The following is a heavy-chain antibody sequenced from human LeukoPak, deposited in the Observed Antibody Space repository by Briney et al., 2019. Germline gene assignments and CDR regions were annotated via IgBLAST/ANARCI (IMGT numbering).Heavy chain of an antibody. V-gene: IGHV3-30*02. D-gene: IGHD5-24*01. CDR3: AREGENGHNLDY. Sequence: GGSLRLSCAASGFTFSSYGMHWVRQAPGKGLEWVAFIRYDGSNKYYADSVKGRFTISRDNSKNTLYLQMNSLRAEDTAVYYCAREGENGHNLDYWGQGTLVTVSS. CDR2: IRYDGSNK. CDR1: GFTFSSYG. J-gene: IGHJ4*02.